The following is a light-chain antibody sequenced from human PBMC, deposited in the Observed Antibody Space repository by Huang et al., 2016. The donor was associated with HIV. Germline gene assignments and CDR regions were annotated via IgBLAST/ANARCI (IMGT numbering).Light chain of an antibody. CDR3: QQSSTWPVT. CDR2: DAS. Sequence: EIVLTQSPATLSLSPGERATLSCRASQSVSSYLAWYQQKPGQAPRLLIHDASNRATGSTARFSGSGSGTDFNLTISSLEPEDFALYYCQQSSTWPVTFGGGTKVEIK. J-gene: IGKJ4*01. CDR1: QSVSSY. V-gene: IGKV3-11*01.